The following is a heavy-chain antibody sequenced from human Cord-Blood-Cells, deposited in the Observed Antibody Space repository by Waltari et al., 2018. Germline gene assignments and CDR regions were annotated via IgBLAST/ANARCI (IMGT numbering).Heavy chain of an antibody. V-gene: IGHV3-30*03. Sequence: QVQLVESGGGVVQPGRSLRLSCAASGFTISSYGMHWVRQAPGKGLEWVAVISYDGSNKYQADSVKGRFTIARDNSKNTLYLQMNSLRAEDTAVYYCALGTGGDYWGQGTLVTVSS. CDR3: ALGTGGDY. J-gene: IGHJ4*02. CDR1: GFTISSYG. D-gene: IGHD7-27*01. CDR2: ISYDGSNK.